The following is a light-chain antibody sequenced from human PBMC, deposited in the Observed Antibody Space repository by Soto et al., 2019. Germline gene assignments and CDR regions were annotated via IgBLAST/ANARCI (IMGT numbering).Light chain of an antibody. V-gene: IGKV3D-15*01. CDR3: QQYDNSPWT. J-gene: IGKJ1*01. CDR1: QSVSSN. Sequence: EIVLTQSPATLSLSPGEIATLSCSASQSVSSNLAWYQQKPGQAPRLLIYDASTRATGFPARFSGSGSGTDFTLTISSLEPEDFAVYYCQQYDNSPWTFGQGTKVDIK. CDR2: DAS.